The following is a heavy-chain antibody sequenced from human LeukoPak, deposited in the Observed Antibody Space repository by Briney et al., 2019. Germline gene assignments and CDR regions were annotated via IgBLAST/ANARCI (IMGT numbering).Heavy chain of an antibody. V-gene: IGHV3-48*04. D-gene: IGHD6-13*01. Sequence: PGGSLRLSCAASGFTFSSYGMNWVRQAPGKGLEWVSYISSSSSTIYYADSVKGRFTISRDNAKNSLYLQMNSLRAEDTAVYYCAREKIGSSWVYWGQGTLVTVSS. CDR3: AREKIGSSWVY. J-gene: IGHJ4*02. CDR1: GFTFSSYG. CDR2: ISSSSSTI.